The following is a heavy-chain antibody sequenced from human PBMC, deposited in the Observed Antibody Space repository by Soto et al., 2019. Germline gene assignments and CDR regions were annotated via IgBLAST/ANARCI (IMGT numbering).Heavy chain of an antibody. J-gene: IGHJ4*02. Sequence: SVKVSCKASGGTFSSYAISWVRQAPGQGLEWMGGIIPIFGTANYAQKFQGRVTITADESTSTAYMELSSLRSEDTAVYYCARRYCISTSCYDYWGQGTLVTGSS. CDR3: ARRYCISTSCYDY. V-gene: IGHV1-69*13. CDR2: IIPIFGTA. CDR1: GGTFSSYA. D-gene: IGHD2-2*01.